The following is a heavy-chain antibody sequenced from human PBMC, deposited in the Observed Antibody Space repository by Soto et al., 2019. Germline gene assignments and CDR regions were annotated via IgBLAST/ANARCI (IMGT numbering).Heavy chain of an antibody. V-gene: IGHV4-59*04. CDR3: ARQAFRTMVRGVIPNWFDP. J-gene: IGHJ5*02. D-gene: IGHD3-10*01. CDR2: IYYSGST. Sequence: PSETLSLTCTVSGGSISSYYWSWIRQPPGKGLEWIGYIYYSGSTYYNPSLKSRVTISVDTSKNQFSLKLSSVTAADTAVYYCARQAFRTMVRGVIPNWFDPWGQGTLVTVSS. CDR1: GGSISSYY.